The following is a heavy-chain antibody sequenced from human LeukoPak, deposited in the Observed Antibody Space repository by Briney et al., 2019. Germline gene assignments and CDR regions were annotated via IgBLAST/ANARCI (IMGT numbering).Heavy chain of an antibody. CDR2: ISSSSSYI. J-gene: IGHJ6*03. CDR1: GLTFSSYS. V-gene: IGHV3-21*01. D-gene: IGHD3-10*01. Sequence: GGSLRLSCAASGLTFSSYSMNWVRQAPGKGLEWVSSISSSSSYIYYADSVKGRFTISRDNAKNSLYLQMNSLRAEDTAVYYCARAPKITMVRGGNYYYYMDVWGKGTTVTVSS. CDR3: ARAPKITMVRGGNYYYYMDV.